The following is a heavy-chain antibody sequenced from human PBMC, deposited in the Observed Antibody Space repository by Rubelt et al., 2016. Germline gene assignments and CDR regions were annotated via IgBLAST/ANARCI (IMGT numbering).Heavy chain of an antibody. CDR3: TSRVSSVWYGGIDY. V-gene: IGHV4-38-2*02. CDR1: GYSIRSGFY. CDR2: IYYSGST. Sequence: QLQLQESGPGLVKPSETLSITCTVSGYSIRSGFYWSWIRQPPGKGLEWIGYIYYSGSTDYNTSPKSRVTISVDTSKNQFSLNVTPVTAADAALDYCTSRVSSVWYGGIDYWGQGALVTVSS. J-gene: IGHJ4*02. D-gene: IGHD6-19*01.